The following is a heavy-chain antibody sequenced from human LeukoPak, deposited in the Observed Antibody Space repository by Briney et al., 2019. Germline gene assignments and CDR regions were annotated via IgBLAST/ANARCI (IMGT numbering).Heavy chain of an antibody. CDR3: AKDQRRESPHYLDS. CDR1: GFTFSDYY. J-gene: IGHJ4*02. Sequence: GGSLRLSCAASGFTFSDYYMSWIRQVPGKGLEWVSGISASGGSTYYADSVRGRFTISRDNSKNTLYVQMNSLRDEDTAVYYCAKDQRRESPHYLDSWGQGTLVTVSS. V-gene: IGHV3-23*01. CDR2: ISASGGST.